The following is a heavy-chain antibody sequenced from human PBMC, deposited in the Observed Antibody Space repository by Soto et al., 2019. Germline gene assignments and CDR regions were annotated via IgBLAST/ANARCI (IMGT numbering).Heavy chain of an antibody. V-gene: IGHV3-30-3*01. CDR1: GFSFSTYP. CDR3: ASGRAMDV. J-gene: IGHJ6*02. Sequence: QVQLVESGGGVVQPGRSLRLSCAASGFSFSTYPMHWVRQAPGKGLEWLAVISYDGSNEYYADSVKGRFTISRDNSKNTLYLQMNSLRLADTAVYYCASGRAMDVWGQGTTVTDS. CDR2: ISYDGSNE.